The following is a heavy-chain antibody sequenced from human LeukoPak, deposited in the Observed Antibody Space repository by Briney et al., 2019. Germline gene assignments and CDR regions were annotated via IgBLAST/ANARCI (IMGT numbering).Heavy chain of an antibody. Sequence: PGGSLRLSCAASGFTFSIYWMSWVRQAPGKGLEWVANINQDGGERYYVDSVKGRFTLSRDNAKSSLYLQMNSLRAEDTAVYYCARYCSGGSCFDYWGQGTLVTVSS. D-gene: IGHD2-15*01. CDR3: ARYCSGGSCFDY. CDR1: GFTFSIYW. J-gene: IGHJ4*02. V-gene: IGHV3-7*03. CDR2: INQDGGER.